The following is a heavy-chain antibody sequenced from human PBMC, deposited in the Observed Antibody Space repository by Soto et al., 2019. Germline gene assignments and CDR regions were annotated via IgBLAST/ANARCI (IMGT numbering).Heavy chain of an antibody. Sequence: ESGGGVVQPGRSLRLSCAASGFTFSSYGMHWVRQAPGKGLEWVAVISYDGSNKYYADSVKGRFTISRDNSKNTLYLQMNSLRAEDTAVYYCAKEKLRFLENYGMDVWGQGTTVTVSS. CDR1: GFTFSSYG. CDR3: AKEKLRFLENYGMDV. CDR2: ISYDGSNK. J-gene: IGHJ6*02. V-gene: IGHV3-30*18. D-gene: IGHD3-3*01.